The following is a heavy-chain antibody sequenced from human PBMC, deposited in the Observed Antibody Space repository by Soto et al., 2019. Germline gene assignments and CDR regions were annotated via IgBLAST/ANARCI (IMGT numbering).Heavy chain of an antibody. D-gene: IGHD5-12*01. CDR2: IYYSGST. CDR3: ARAGWLQSRYYFDY. Sequence: SETLSLTCTVSGGSISSYYRSWIRRPPGKGLEWIGYIYYSGSTNYNPSLKSRVTISVDTSKNQFSLKLSSVTAADTAVYYCARAGWLQSRYYFDYWGQGTLVTVSS. V-gene: IGHV4-59*01. J-gene: IGHJ4*02. CDR1: GGSISSYY.